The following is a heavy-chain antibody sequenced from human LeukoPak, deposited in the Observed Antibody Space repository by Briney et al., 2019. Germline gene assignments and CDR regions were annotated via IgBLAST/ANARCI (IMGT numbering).Heavy chain of an antibody. J-gene: IGHJ4*02. Sequence: ASVKVSCKGSGGTFSSYAISWVRQAPGQGLEWMGRIIPILGIANYAQKFQGRVTITADKSTSTAYMELSSLRSEDTAVYYCAREADSGSSLGFDYWGQGTLVTVSS. V-gene: IGHV1-69*04. CDR1: GGTFSSYA. CDR2: IIPILGIA. CDR3: AREADSGSSLGFDY. D-gene: IGHD1-26*01.